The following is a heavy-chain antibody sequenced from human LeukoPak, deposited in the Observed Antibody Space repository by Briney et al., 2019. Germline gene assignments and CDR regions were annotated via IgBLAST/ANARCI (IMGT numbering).Heavy chain of an antibody. CDR1: GFTFSSYW. D-gene: IGHD3-22*01. CDR3: ARATYYYDSSGYRTIYYFDF. CDR2: INGDGSTT. Sequence: PGGSLRLSCAASGFTFSSYWMHWVRQAPGKGRVWVSRINGDGSTTTYADSVKGRFTISRENAKDTLYLQMTSLRAEATAVYYCARATYYYDSSGYRTIYYFDFWGQGTLVTVSS. V-gene: IGHV3-74*01. J-gene: IGHJ4*02.